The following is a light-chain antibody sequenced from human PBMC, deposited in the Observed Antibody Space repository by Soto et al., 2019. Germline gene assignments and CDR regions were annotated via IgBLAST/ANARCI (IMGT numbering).Light chain of an antibody. CDR2: GAS. CDR1: QSVSSNY. J-gene: IGKJ4*01. V-gene: IGKV3-20*01. CDR3: HQYGSLPLT. Sequence: EIVLTQSPGTLSSSPGERATLSCRASQSVSSNYLAWYQQTPGQAPRLLIYGASSRATGIPDRISGSGSGTDFTLNISSLEPEDSAVYYCHQYGSLPLTFGGGTKVEIK.